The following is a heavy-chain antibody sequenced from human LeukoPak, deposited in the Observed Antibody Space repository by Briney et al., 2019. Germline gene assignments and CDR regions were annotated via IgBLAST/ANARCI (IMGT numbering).Heavy chain of an antibody. Sequence: GGSLRLSCAASGFTFSNYGMLWVRQAPGKGLDWVAVVSYDGSDKHYADSVKGRFTISRDNSKNTLYLQLNSLRGDDTAVYYCANRFCTSSGCGVAYWGQGTLVTASS. J-gene: IGHJ4*02. CDR1: GFTFSNYG. CDR3: ANRFCTSSGCGVAY. V-gene: IGHV3-30*18. CDR2: VSYDGSDK. D-gene: IGHD2-2*01.